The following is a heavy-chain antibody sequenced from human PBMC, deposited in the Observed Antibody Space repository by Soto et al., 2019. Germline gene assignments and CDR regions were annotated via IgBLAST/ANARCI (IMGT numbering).Heavy chain of an antibody. CDR3: AKDRGSDVLTGPCDQ. V-gene: IGHV3-9*01. J-gene: IGHJ5*02. CDR1: GFTFDVYA. Sequence: EVQLVESGGGWVQPGRSLRLSCAASGFTFDVYAMHWVRQAPGKGLEWVSGINYNSGSVGYADSVKGRFTISRDNAKNSLHLQMNSLRAEDTAVYYCAKDRGSDVLTGPCDQWGQGTLVTVSS. CDR2: INYNSGSV. D-gene: IGHD3-9*01.